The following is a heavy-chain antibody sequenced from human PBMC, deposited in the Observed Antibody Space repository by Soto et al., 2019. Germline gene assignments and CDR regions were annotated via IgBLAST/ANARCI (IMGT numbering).Heavy chain of an antibody. CDR2: ISWKSANI. CDR1: GFMFEDYA. CDR3: AKDSSRGPEKGLFDF. J-gene: IGHJ4*02. Sequence: GGSLRLSCAASGFMFEDYAMYWGRQVPGKGLEWVSGISWKSANIGYGDSVKGRFIISRDNAKNLLYLQMNSLRGEDTALYYCAKDSSRGPEKGLFDFWGQGT. V-gene: IGHV3-9*01.